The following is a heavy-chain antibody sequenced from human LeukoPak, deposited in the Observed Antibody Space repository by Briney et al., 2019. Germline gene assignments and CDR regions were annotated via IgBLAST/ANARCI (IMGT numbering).Heavy chain of an antibody. D-gene: IGHD3-10*01. J-gene: IGHJ6*03. CDR1: GFTFSSYG. CDR3: AKENYYGSGGYMDV. Sequence: PGGSLRLSCAASGFTFSSYGMHWVRQAPGKGLEWVAFIRYDGSNKYYADSVKGRFTISRDNSKNTLYLQMNSLRAEDTAVYYCAKENYYGSGGYMDVWGKGTTVTISS. CDR2: IRYDGSNK. V-gene: IGHV3-30*02.